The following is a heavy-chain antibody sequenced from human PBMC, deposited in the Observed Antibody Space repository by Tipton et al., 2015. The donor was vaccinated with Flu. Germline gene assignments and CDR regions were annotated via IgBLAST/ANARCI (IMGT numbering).Heavy chain of an antibody. CDR2: VYYSGST. J-gene: IGHJ4*02. CDR1: GGSVSSGSYY. Sequence: TLSLTCTVSGGSVSSGSYYWSWIRQPPGKGLEWIGYVYYSGSTNYNPPPKSRVTISVDTSKNQFSLKLSSVPAADTAVYYCAREGGSSYDLRSFDSWGQGTLVTVSS. CDR3: AREGGSSYDLRSFDS. V-gene: IGHV4-61*01. D-gene: IGHD5-18*01.